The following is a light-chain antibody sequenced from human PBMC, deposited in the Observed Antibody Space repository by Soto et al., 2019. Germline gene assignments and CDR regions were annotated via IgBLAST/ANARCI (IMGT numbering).Light chain of an antibody. J-gene: IGKJ3*01. V-gene: IGKV1-27*01. CDR3: QNYKSAPFT. CDR1: QAITDY. Sequence: DIQMTQSPSSLSASVGDRVTITCRASQAITDYLAWYQQKPGKVLKLLIYAASTLQSGVPSRFSGSGSGTDFTLAISSLQPEDVGTYYCQNYKSAPFTFGPGTKVDIK. CDR2: AAS.